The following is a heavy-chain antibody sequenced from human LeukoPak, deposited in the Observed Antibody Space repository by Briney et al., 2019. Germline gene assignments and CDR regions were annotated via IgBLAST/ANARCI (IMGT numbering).Heavy chain of an antibody. V-gene: IGHV4-34*01. CDR2: INQSGST. Sequence: SETLSLPCAVYGRSFSGYYWSGIRQPPGKALEWIGEINQSGSTNYNPSLKSRVTTSVDTSKNQFSLKLGSVTAADTAVYYCARGGRHTGSFGYWGQGTLVTVSS. J-gene: IGHJ4*02. D-gene: IGHD3-10*01. CDR1: GRSFSGYY. CDR3: ARGGRHTGSFGY.